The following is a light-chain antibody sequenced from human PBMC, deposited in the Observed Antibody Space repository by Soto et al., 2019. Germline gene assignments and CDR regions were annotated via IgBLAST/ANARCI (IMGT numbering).Light chain of an antibody. CDR3: KHYNSYPIT. CDR1: QSISSW. Sequence: DIQMTQSPSTLSASVGDRVSITCRASQSISSWLAWYQQKPGKAHNLLIYKASSLESEVQSRFSGSGSGTEFTLTIRSLQPDDFATYYCKHYNSYPITFGQGTRLEIK. V-gene: IGKV1-5*03. CDR2: KAS. J-gene: IGKJ5*01.